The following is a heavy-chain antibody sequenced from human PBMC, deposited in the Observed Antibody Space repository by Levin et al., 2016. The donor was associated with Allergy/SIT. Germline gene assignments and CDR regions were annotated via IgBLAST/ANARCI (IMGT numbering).Heavy chain of an antibody. CDR1: GASRGSYY. D-gene: IGHD2-15*01. Sequence: SETLSLTCSVSGASRGSYYWTWLRQPAGKRLEWIGRIYSTETTHYNPSLESRVTHIHGPHSQTTCPSFPLTMRSVTAADTAVYYCAMEPGNTGHYWGTSKGYVQTWGPGALVTVSS. CDR3: AMEPGNTGHYWGTSKGYVQT. CDR2: IYSTETT. V-gene: IGHV4-4*07. J-gene: IGHJ1*01.